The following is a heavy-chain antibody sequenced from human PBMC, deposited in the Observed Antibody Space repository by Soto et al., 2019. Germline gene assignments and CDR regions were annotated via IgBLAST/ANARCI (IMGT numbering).Heavy chain of an antibody. CDR3: AKIDGASFYYGMDV. J-gene: IGHJ6*02. CDR1: GFTFSSYA. CDR2: ISGSGGST. D-gene: IGHD3-16*02. V-gene: IGHV3-23*01. Sequence: GGSLRLSCAASGFTFSSYAMSWVRQAPGKGLEWVSAISGSGGSTYYADSVKGRFTISRDNSKNTLYLQMNSLRAEDTAVYYCAKIDGASFYYGMDVWGQGTTVTVSS.